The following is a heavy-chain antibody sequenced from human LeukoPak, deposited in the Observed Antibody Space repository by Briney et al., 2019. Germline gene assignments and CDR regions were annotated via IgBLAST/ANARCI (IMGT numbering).Heavy chain of an antibody. CDR3: ARGLATDAISEY. CDR1: GFNFNTYT. V-gene: IGHV3-23*01. Sequence: TGGSLRLSCSASGFNFNTYTLTWVRQTPGKRPEWLSAISGGHGATYYADSVRGRFTITRDNSRNTFYLDMSSLRAEDTAVYYCARGLATDAISEYWGQGTLVAVSS. D-gene: IGHD1-1*01. CDR2: ISGGHGAT. J-gene: IGHJ4*02.